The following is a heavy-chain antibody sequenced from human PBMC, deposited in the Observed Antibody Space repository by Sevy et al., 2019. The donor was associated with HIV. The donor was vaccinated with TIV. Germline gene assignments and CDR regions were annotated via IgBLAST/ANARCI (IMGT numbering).Heavy chain of an antibody. CDR3: TKAASSGYYSFDY. V-gene: IGHV1-69*13. CDR2: IIPIFGTA. J-gene: IGHJ4*02. D-gene: IGHD3-22*01. Sequence: ASVKVSCKASGGTFSSYAINWVRQAPGQGLEWMGGIIPIFGTANYAQKFQGRITITADESTSTADMELSSLRSEDTAVYYCTKAASSGYYSFDYWGQGTLVTVSS. CDR1: GGTFSSYA.